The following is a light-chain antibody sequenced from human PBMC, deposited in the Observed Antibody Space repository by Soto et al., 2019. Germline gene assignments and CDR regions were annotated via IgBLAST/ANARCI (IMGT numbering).Light chain of an antibody. V-gene: IGKV1-5*03. CDR3: QHYHGWPIT. CDR2: KAS. Sequence: DIQMTQSPSTLSGSVGDRVTITCRASQTISSWLAWYQQKPGKAPKLLIYKASTLKSGVPSRFSGSGSGTDFTLTISSLQSEDFAVYYCQHYHGWPITFGQGTRLENK. J-gene: IGKJ5*01. CDR1: QTISSW.